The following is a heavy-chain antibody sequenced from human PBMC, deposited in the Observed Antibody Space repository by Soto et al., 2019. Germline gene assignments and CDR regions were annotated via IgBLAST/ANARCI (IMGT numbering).Heavy chain of an antibody. D-gene: IGHD4-17*01. J-gene: IGHJ4*02. CDR2: ISWNSGSI. CDR1: GFTFNDHS. V-gene: IGHV3-9*01. Sequence: EVQLVESGGGLVQPGRSLRLSCAAPGFTFNDHSMHWVRQAPGKGLEWVSGISWNSGSIGYADSVKGRFTISRDNAKNSLFLQMNSMSPEDSAFYYCAKGAPKLGDYVPWYCDYWGQGTLVTVSS. CDR3: AKGAPKLGDYVPWYCDY.